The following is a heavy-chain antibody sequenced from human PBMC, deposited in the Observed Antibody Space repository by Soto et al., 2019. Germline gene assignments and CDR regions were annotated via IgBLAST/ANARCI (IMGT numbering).Heavy chain of an antibody. CDR1: GGFISIGGYS. J-gene: IGHJ4*02. Sequence: QLQLQESGSGLVKPSQTLSLTCAVSGGFISIGGYSWSWIRQPPGKGLELIGYMYHSGSTYYNPSLKSRVTICIDRSKNQFSLKLSSVTAADTAVYYCARVPDYWGQGILVTGSS. CDR2: MYHSGST. CDR3: ARVPDY. D-gene: IGHD2-2*01. V-gene: IGHV4-30-2*01.